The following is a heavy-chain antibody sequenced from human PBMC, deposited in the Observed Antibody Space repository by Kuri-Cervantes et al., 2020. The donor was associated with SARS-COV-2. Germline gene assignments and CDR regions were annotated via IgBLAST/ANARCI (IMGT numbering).Heavy chain of an antibody. V-gene: IGHV1-8*01. Sequence: ASVKVSCKASGYTFTSYDINWVRQATGQGLEWMGWMNPNSGNTGYAQKFQGRVTMTRNTSISTAYMELSSLRSEDTAVYYCARVLVDTAMGAPPGDYWGQGTRVNGAS. D-gene: IGHD5-18*01. CDR1: GYTFTSYD. CDR3: ARVLVDTAMGAPPGDY. J-gene: IGHJ4*02. CDR2: MNPNSGNT.